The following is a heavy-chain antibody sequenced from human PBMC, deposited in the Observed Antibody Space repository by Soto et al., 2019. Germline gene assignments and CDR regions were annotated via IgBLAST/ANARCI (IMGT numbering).Heavy chain of an antibody. CDR2: ISPSGGST. CDR3: ARVSRNYYDSSGYYY. D-gene: IGHD3-22*01. CDR1: GFTFFRYA. J-gene: IGHJ4*02. V-gene: IGHV3-23*01. Sequence: GGALRVSCAASGFTFFRYAMNWVRQAPGKGLEWVSGISPSGGSTYYADSVKGRFTISRDNSKNSLYLQMNSLRAEDTALYYCARVSRNYYDSSGYYYWGQGTLVTVSS.